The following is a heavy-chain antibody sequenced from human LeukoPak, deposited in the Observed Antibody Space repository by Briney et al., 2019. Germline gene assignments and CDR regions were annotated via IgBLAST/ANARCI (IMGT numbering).Heavy chain of an antibody. CDR1: GGSFSGYY. CDR3: ARARYCSGGSCYSDYFDY. CDR2: INHSGST. V-gene: IGHV4-34*01. J-gene: IGHJ4*02. D-gene: IGHD2-15*01. Sequence: PSETLSLTCAVYGGSFSGYYWSWIRQPPGKGLEWIGDINHSGSTNYNPSLKSRVTISVDTSKNQFSLKLSSVTAADTAVYYCARARYCSGGSCYSDYFDYWGQGTLVTVSS.